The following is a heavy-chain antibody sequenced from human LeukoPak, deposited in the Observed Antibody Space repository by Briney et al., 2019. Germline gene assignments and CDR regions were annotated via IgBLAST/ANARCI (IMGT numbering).Heavy chain of an antibody. D-gene: IGHD2-21*01. J-gene: IGHJ4*02. CDR2: INSDGSSS. CDR1: GLPFNSFW. Sequence: PGGSLRLSCVISGLPFNSFWMHWVRQAPGEGLVWVSRINSDGSSSAYADSVEGRFTISRNDAKNVLYLHMNSLRADDTAVYYYAICFSGCDYWGQGTLVTVSS. V-gene: IGHV3-74*01. CDR3: AICFSGCDY.